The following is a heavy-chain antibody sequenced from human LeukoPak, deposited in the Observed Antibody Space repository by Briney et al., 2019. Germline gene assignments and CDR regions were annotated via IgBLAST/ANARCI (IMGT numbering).Heavy chain of an antibody. D-gene: IGHD6-19*01. V-gene: IGHV4-34*01. CDR3: ARSEESIAVAGTFDY. Sequence: SETLSLTCAVYGGSFSGYYWSWIRQPPGKGPEWIGEINHSGSTNYNPSLKSRVTISVDTSKNQFSLKLSSVTAADTAVYYCARSEESIAVAGTFDYWGQGTLVTVSS. CDR2: INHSGST. CDR1: GGSFSGYY. J-gene: IGHJ4*02.